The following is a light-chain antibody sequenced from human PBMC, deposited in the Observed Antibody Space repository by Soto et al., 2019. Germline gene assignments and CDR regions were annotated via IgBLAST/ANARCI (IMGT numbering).Light chain of an antibody. CDR2: STS. CDR1: AGAVTSAYY. V-gene: IGLV7-43*01. CDR3: LLDYGGAHVL. J-gene: IGLJ2*01. Sequence: QAVVTQEPSLTVSPGGTVTLTCASSAGAVTSAYYTNWLQQKPGKAPRALIYSTSETHSWTPARFAGSLLGGKAALTLAAAQHDDEAYYYCLLDYGGAHVLFGGGTKLTVL.